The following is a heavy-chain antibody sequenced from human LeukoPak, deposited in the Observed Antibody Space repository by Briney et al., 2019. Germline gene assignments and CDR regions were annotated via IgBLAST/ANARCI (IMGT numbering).Heavy chain of an antibody. Sequence: PSETLSLTCTVSGGSISSYYWSWIRQPPATGLGWIGYISYCVATSYNPSLNSRVTISVDTSKTKFSLSLSSVTAADTAVYYCARVVRAPTQWYVDLWGRGTLVTVPS. CDR3: ARVVRAPTQWYVDL. CDR1: GGSISSYY. J-gene: IGHJ2*01. D-gene: IGHD4-17*01. V-gene: IGHV4-59*13. CDR2: ISYCVAT.